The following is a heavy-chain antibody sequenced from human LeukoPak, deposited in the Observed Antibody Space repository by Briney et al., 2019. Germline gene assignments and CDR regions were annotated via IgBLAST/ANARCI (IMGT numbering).Heavy chain of an antibody. CDR3: TTEPTYYDILTGYFDY. J-gene: IGHJ4*02. CDR2: IKSKTDGGTA. CDR1: GFTFSNAW. D-gene: IGHD3-9*01. Sequence: GGSLRLSCAASGFTFSNAWMSWVRQAPGKGLEWVGRIKSKTDGGTADYAAPVKGRFTISRDDSKNTLYLQMNSLKTEDTAVYYCTTEPTYYDILTGYFDYWGQGTLVTVSS. V-gene: IGHV3-15*01.